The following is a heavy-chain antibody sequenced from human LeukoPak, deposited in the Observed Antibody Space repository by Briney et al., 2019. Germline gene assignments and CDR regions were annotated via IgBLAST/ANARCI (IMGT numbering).Heavy chain of an antibody. CDR1: GFTFSSYW. CDR3: ARVLGTTDYFDY. Sequence: GGSLRLSCAASGFTFSSYWMSWVRQAPGRGLEWVSHLYKNGNTNYADSVEGRFTISRDSSNNILFLQMNNLRAEDSAVYYCARVLGTTDYFDYWGQGMLVAVSS. V-gene: IGHV3-53*01. J-gene: IGHJ4*02. CDR2: LYKNGNT. D-gene: IGHD7-27*01.